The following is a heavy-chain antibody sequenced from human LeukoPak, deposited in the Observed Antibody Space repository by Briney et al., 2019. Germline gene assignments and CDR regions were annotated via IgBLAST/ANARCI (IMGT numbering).Heavy chain of an antibody. CDR2: IYPGNSDI. V-gene: IGHV5-51*01. D-gene: IGHD4/OR15-4a*01. CDR3: ARRVLGTGADY. J-gene: IGHJ4*02. CDR1: GYSFTTDW. Sequence: GESLKVSCKGSGYSFTTDWIGWVRQMPGKGLEWMGIIYPGNSDIRYSPSFQGQVTISVDKSTNTAYLQWCSLKASDTAVYYCARRVLGTGADYWGQGTLVTVSS.